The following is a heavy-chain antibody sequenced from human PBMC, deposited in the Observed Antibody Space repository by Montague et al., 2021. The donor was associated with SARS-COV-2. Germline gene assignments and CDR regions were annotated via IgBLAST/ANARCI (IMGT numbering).Heavy chain of an antibody. D-gene: IGHD6-13*01. CDR2: IHASGTT. CDR3: ARAGVAAGTTAETYYYYYGMDV. J-gene: IGHJ6*02. V-gene: IGHV4-61*02. CDR1: GGSISSGGSYY. Sequence: TLSLTCTVSGGSISSGGSYYWSWIWQPAGKGLEWIGRIHASGTTYYNPSLKGRVTISVDTSKNQFSLKLSSVTAADTAVYYCARAGVAAGTTAETYYYYYGMDVWGQGTTVTVSS.